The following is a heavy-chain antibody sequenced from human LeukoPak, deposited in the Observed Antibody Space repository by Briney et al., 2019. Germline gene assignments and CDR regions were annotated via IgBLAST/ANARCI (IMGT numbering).Heavy chain of an antibody. CDR2: ISPSGGST. CDR1: GYTFTSYY. J-gene: IGHJ5*02. V-gene: IGHV1-46*01. CDR3: ASEGFDP. Sequence: ASVTVSCKASGYTFTSYYMHWVRPAPGQGLEWMGIISPSGGSTSYAQKFQGRVTMTRDTSTSTVYIELSSLRSEDTAVYYCASEGFDPWGQGTLVTVSS.